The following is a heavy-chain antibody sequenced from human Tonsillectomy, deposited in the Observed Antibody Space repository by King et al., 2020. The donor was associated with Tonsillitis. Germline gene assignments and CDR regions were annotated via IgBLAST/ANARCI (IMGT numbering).Heavy chain of an antibody. J-gene: IGHJ3*02. CDR3: AKDKGAEYYDSGRGAFDI. CDR1: GFRFNNYD. CDR2: IRSSSKYI. Sequence: VQLVESGGGLVKPGGSLRLSCATSGFRFNNYDMNWVCQAPGKGLEWGSSIRSSSKYIYYADSVNGRFTVSRDNAKKSLFLQMNSLRAEDTAVYYCAKDKGAEYYDSGRGAFDIWGQGTMVTVSS. V-gene: IGHV3-21*01. D-gene: IGHD3-22*01.